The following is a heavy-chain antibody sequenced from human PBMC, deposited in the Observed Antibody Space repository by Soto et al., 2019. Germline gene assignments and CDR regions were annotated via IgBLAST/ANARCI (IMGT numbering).Heavy chain of an antibody. J-gene: IGHJ6*02. CDR2: IYYSGST. Sequence: SETLSLTCTVSGGSTSSYYWSWIRQPPGKGLEWIGYIYYSGSTNYNPSLKSRVTISVDTSKNQFSLKLSSVTAADTAVYYCARDRGVGYYGSGSYLLDVWGQGTTVTV. CDR1: GGSTSSYY. CDR3: ARDRGVGYYGSGSYLLDV. V-gene: IGHV4-59*01. D-gene: IGHD3-10*01.